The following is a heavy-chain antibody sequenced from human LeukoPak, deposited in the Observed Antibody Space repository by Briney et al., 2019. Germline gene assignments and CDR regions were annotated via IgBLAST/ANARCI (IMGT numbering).Heavy chain of an antibody. J-gene: IGHJ3*02. Sequence: SETLSLTCTVSGGSISSYYWSWIRQPPGKGLEWIGYFYYSGSTNYNPSLKSRVTISVDTSKNQFSLKLSSVTAADTAVYYCARCGGEDYDSSGYYYFKARNAFDIWGQGTMVTVSS. CDR1: GGSISSYY. CDR3: ARCGGEDYDSSGYYYFKARNAFDI. D-gene: IGHD3-22*01. CDR2: FYYSGST. V-gene: IGHV4-59*01.